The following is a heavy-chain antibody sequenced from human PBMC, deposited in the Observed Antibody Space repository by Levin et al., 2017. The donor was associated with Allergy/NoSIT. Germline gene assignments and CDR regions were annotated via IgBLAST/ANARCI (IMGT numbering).Heavy chain of an antibody. J-gene: IGHJ6*02. CDR2: INPNSGGT. V-gene: IGHV1-2*02. D-gene: IGHD4-11*01. CDR1: GYTFTGHY. CDR3: ARESSDDYSSFYAMDV. Sequence: KTGESLKISCKASGYTFTGHYMYWVRQAPGQGLEWMGWINPNSGGTNFAQKFQGRVTMTRDTSISTAYMELRRLTSDDTGVYYCARESSDDYSSFYAMDVWGQGTTVTVSS.